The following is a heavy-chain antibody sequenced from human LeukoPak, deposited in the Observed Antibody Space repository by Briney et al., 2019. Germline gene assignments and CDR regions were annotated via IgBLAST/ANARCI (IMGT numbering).Heavy chain of an antibody. CDR3: ARRGIAARSNYYYMDV. J-gene: IGHJ6*03. CDR2: IYYGGST. CDR1: GGSISSNNYY. V-gene: IGHV4-39*01. Sequence: SETLSLTCTVSGGSISSNNYYWGWIRQPPGKGLEWIGSIYYGGSTYYNPSLKSRVTISVDTSKNQFSLKLSSVTAADTAVYYCARRGIAARSNYYYMDVWGKGTTVTVSS. D-gene: IGHD6-6*01.